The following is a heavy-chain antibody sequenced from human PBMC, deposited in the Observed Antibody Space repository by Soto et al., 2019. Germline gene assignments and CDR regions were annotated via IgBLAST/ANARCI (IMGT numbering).Heavy chain of an antibody. Sequence: EVQLVESGGGLVQPGGSLRLSCAGSGFTLSDHYIDWVRQAPGKGLEWVGRSRDKAQGYSITYAASVKGRFTTSRDESKNSVYLQMNSLKTEDTAVFYCAKDVVVGATTGLGDYYYYYGMDVWGQGTTVTVSS. CDR2: SRDKAQGYSI. V-gene: IGHV3-72*01. J-gene: IGHJ6*02. CDR3: AKDVVVGATTGLGDYYYYYGMDV. D-gene: IGHD1-26*01. CDR1: GFTLSDHY.